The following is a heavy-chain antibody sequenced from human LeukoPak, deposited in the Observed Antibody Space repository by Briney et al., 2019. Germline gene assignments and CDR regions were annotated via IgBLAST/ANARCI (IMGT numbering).Heavy chain of an antibody. D-gene: IGHD2-2*01. CDR3: ARDLTVVVVPAAIGGRFDP. Sequence: GASVKVSCTASGYTFTSYAMHWVRQAPGQRLEWMGWINAGNGNTKYSQKFQGRVTMTRDTSTSTVYMELSSLRSEDTAVYYCARDLTVVVVPAAIGGRFDPWGQGTLVTVSS. J-gene: IGHJ5*02. CDR2: INAGNGNT. CDR1: GYTFTSYA. V-gene: IGHV1-3*01.